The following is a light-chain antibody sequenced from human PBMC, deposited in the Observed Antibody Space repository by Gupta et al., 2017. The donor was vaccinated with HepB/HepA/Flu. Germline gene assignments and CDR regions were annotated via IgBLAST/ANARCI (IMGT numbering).Light chain of an antibody. CDR2: RIS. CDR3: RQGSDWPPT. J-gene: IGKJ1*01. Sequence: DAVLTQSPLSLPVTLGQAASISCRSSQSRLNSEGHTFLIWFPQRPGQSPRRLIYRISNRDSAVPDRFSGSGGGTDFTLKIIRVEAEDVRVTFCRQGSDWPPTFGQGTKVEI. CDR1: QSRLNSEGHTF. V-gene: IGKV2-30*01.